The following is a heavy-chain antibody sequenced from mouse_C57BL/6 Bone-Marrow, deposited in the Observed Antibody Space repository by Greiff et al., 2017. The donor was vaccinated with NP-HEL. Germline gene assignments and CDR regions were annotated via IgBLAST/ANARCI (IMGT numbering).Heavy chain of an antibody. CDR3: ARRNYGGFAY. CDR2: IDPSDSYT. J-gene: IGHJ3*01. Sequence: QVQLKQPGAELVMPGASVKLSCKASGYTFTSYWMHWVKQRPGQGLEWIGEIDPSDSYTNYNQKFKGKSTLTVDKSSSTAYMQLSSLTSEDSAVYYCARRNYGGFAYWGQGTLVTVSA. CDR1: GYTFTSYW. D-gene: IGHD1-1*01. V-gene: IGHV1-69*01.